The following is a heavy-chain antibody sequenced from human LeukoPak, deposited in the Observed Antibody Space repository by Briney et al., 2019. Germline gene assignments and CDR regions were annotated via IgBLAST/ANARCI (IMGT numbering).Heavy chain of an antibody. V-gene: IGHV3-30*18. CDR3: AKENAVVVAAPSFDY. CDR2: ISYDGGNK. CDR1: GFTFSSYG. J-gene: IGHJ4*02. D-gene: IGHD2-15*01. Sequence: GGSLRLSCAASGFTFSSYGMHWVRQAPGKGLEWVAVISYDGGNKYYADSVKGRFTISRDNSKNTLYLQMNSLRAEDTAVYYCAKENAVVVAAPSFDYWGQGTLVTVSS.